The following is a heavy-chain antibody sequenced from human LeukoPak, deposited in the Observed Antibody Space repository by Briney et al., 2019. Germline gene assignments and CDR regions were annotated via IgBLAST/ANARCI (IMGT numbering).Heavy chain of an antibody. CDR1: GFTFSSYA. CDR2: ISGSGGVT. CDR3: AKWPEGATPKFHY. Sequence: GGSLRLSCAASGFTFSSYAMSGVLQAPGKGLEWVSTISGSGGVTYYPDSVRGRFTISRDNSKNTLHLQMDSLRAEDTAIYYCAKWPEGATPKFHYWGQRTLVTVSS. V-gene: IGHV3-23*01. D-gene: IGHD1-26*01. J-gene: IGHJ4*02.